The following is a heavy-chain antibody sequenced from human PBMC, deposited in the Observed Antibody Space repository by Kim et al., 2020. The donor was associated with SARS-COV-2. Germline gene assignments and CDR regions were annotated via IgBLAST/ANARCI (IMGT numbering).Heavy chain of an antibody. D-gene: IGHD2-2*01. CDR1: GYTFTAYY. V-gene: IGHV1-2*02. CDR3: AREGIVIPADMLVYGMDV. J-gene: IGHJ6*02. Sequence: ASVKVSCRASGYTFTAYYIHWVRQAPGQGLEWMGWINPNSGATKYTQKFQDRVTMTRDTSISTAYMELSRLTSDDTAVYYCAREGIVIPADMLVYGMDVWGQGTTVTVSS. CDR2: INPNSGAT.